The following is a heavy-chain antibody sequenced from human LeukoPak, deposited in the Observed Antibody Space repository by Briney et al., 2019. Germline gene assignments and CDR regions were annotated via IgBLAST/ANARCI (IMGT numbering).Heavy chain of an antibody. CDR3: AKVWGGIAVAGPFDY. CDR2: ISGSGGST. J-gene: IGHJ4*02. D-gene: IGHD6-19*01. V-gene: IGHV3-23*01. Sequence: GGSLRLSCAASGFTFSSYAMSWVRQAPGKGLGWVSAISGSGGSTYYADSVKGRFTISRDNSKNTLYLQMNSLRAEDTAVYYCAKVWGGIAVAGPFDYWGQGTLVTVSS. CDR1: GFTFSSYA.